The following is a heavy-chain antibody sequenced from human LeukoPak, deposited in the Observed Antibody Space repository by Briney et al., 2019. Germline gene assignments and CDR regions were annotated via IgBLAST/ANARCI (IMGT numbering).Heavy chain of an antibody. J-gene: IGHJ4*02. D-gene: IGHD5-24*01. CDR2: IYPGGSET. Sequence: GGSLKISCKGSGYSFTTYWIAWVRQMPGKGLEWMGIIYPGGSETRYDPSFQGQVTISADSSTSTAYLQWSSLRASDTAMYYCARASRDGYNQNFDHWGQGTLVTVSS. CDR3: ARASRDGYNQNFDH. V-gene: IGHV5-51*01. CDR1: GYSFTTYW.